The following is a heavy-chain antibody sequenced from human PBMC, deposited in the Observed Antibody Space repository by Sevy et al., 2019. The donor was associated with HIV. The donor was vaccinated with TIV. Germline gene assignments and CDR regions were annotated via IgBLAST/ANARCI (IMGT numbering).Heavy chain of an antibody. J-gene: IGHJ4*02. CDR3: VKDFGGPTDY. D-gene: IGHD3-16*01. Sequence: GESLKISCVASGFMFSTYSMNWVRQAPGKGLEWVSSISSSSSYIYYTDSVKGRFTVSRDNAKNTLYLQMNSLRVEDTAVYYCVKDFGGPTDYWGQGTLVTVSS. CDR1: GFMFSTYS. CDR2: ISSSSSYI. V-gene: IGHV3-21*01.